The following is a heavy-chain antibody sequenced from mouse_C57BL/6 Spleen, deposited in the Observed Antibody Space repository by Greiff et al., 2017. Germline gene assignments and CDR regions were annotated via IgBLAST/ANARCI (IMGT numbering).Heavy chain of an antibody. CDR3: ARGSRCEPTTVVRYYAMDY. Sequence: VQLQQSGPELVKPGASVKISCKASGYTFTDYYMNWVKQSHGKSLEWIGDINPNNGGTSYNQKFKGKATVTVDKSSSTAYMELRSLTSEDSAVYYCARGSRCEPTTVVRYYAMDYWGQGTSVTVSS. D-gene: IGHD1-1*01. CDR2: INPNNGGT. J-gene: IGHJ4*01. CDR1: GYTFTDYY. V-gene: IGHV1-26*01.